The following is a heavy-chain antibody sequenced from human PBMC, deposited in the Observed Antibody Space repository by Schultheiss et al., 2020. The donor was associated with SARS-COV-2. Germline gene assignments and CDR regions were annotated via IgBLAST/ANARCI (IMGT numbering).Heavy chain of an antibody. Sequence: GGSLRLSCAASGFTFSNAWMNWVRQAPGKGLEWVSAIGASGYTHYADSAKGRFTISRDNSKNTLYLQMNSLRAGDTAVYYCARAGGYYGSRGYGMDVWGQGTTVTVSS. J-gene: IGHJ6*02. CDR2: IGASGYT. CDR3: ARAGGYYGSRGYGMDV. CDR1: GFTFSNAW. V-gene: IGHV3-53*01. D-gene: IGHD3-10*01.